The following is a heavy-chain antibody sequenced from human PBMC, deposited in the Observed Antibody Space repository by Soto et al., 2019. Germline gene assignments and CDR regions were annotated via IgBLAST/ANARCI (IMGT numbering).Heavy chain of an antibody. CDR3: ARRIVVVPAALYYMDV. CDR2: IKQDGSEK. J-gene: IGHJ6*03. Sequence: ESGGGLVQPGGSLRLSCAASGFTFSSYWMSWVRQAPGKGLEWVANIKQDGSEKYYVDSVKGRFTISRDNAKNSLYLQMNSLRAEDTAVYYCARRIVVVPAALYYMDVWGKGTTVTVSS. V-gene: IGHV3-7*01. CDR1: GFTFSSYW. D-gene: IGHD2-2*01.